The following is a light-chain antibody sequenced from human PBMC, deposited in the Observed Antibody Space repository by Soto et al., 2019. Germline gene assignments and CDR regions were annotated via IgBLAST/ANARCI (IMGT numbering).Light chain of an antibody. J-gene: IGLJ1*01. CDR3: CSYVGSYSYV. Sequence: QSALTQPRSVSGSPGQSVAISCTGTSSDVGGYNYVSWYQQHPGKAPKLMIYDVTKRPSGVPDRFSGSKSGNMASLTISGLQAEDEADYYCCSYVGSYSYVFGTGTQLTVL. CDR1: SSDVGGYNY. CDR2: DVT. V-gene: IGLV2-11*01.